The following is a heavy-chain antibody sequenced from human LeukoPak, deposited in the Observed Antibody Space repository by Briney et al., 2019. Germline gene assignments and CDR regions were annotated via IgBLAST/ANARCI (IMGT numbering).Heavy chain of an antibody. CDR3: ARDRTTVTTDPFDY. CDR2: ISSSSSYI. D-gene: IGHD4-11*01. J-gene: IGHJ4*02. CDR1: GFTFSSYS. V-gene: IGHV3-21*01. Sequence: PGGSLRLSCAASGFTFSSYSMNWVRQAPGRGLEWVSSISSSSSYIYYADSVKGRFTISRDNAKNSLYLQMNSLRAEDTAVYYCARDRTTVTTDPFDYWGQGTLVTVSS.